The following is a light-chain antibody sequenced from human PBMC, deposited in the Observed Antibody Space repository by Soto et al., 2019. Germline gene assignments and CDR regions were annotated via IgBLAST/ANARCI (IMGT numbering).Light chain of an antibody. V-gene: IGLV1-40*01. CDR3: QSYHTSLTGV. CDR1: SSTIGAGYD. Sequence: QSVLTQPPSVSGTPGQTVTISCTGSSSTIGAGYDVHWYQQFPGTAPKLLVFANNNRPAGVPDRFSGSKSGTSASLAITGLQAEDEATYYCQSYHTSLTGVFGTGTNLTVL. CDR2: ANN. J-gene: IGLJ1*01.